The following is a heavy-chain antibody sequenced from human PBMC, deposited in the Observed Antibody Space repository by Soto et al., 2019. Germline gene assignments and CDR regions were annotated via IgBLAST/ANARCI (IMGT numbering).Heavy chain of an antibody. D-gene: IGHD3-3*01. CDR2: ISSGGST. CDR1: GFTVSNLY. Sequence: EVQLVESGGGLVQPGGSLRLSCAASGFTVSNLYMTWVRQAPGKGLQWVAVISSGGSTYYADSVKGRFTISRDNSKNTLYLEMKSVRAEGTAVYYCARDTLGGAYDFLHGGQGTLVTVSS. J-gene: IGHJ4*02. CDR3: ARDTLGGAYDFLH. V-gene: IGHV3-66*01.